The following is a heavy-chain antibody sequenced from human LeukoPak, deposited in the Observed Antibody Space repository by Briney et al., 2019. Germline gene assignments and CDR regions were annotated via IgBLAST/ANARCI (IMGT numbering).Heavy chain of an antibody. CDR3: AKNLYCGGGSCYPSALGMDV. CDR2: ISGSGNRT. J-gene: IGHJ6*02. CDR1: GFTLSLYA. Sequence: QPGGSLRLSCAACGFTLSLYAMFWVRQARGEGLEWVSSISGSGNRTYYADSVKGRFTISRDNSKNTLFLQMNSLRAEDTAVYYCAKNLYCGGGSCYPSALGMDVWGQGTTVTVSS. D-gene: IGHD2-15*01. V-gene: IGHV3-23*01.